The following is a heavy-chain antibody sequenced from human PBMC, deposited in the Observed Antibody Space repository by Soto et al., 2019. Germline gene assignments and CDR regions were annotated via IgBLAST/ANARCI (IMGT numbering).Heavy chain of an antibody. J-gene: IGHJ4*02. CDR2: INHSGST. CDR1: GGSFSGYY. Sequence: SETLSLTCAVYGGSFSGYYWSWIRQPPGKGLEWIGEINHSGSTNYNPSLKSRVTISVDTSKNQFSLKLSSVTAADTAVYYCARVRFGEPTGVDYWGQGTLVTVSS. CDR3: ARVRFGEPTGVDY. D-gene: IGHD3-10*01. V-gene: IGHV4-34*01.